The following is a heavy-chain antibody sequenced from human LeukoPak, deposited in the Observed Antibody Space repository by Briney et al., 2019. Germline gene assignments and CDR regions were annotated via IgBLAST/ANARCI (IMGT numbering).Heavy chain of an antibody. CDR2: IYYGGST. CDR1: GGSISSYY. D-gene: IGHD3-9*01. J-gene: IGHJ6*02. CDR3: ARIRYFDLYYYGMDV. Sequence: SETLSLTCTVSGGSISSYYWSWIRQPPGKGLEWIGYIYYGGSTNYNPSLKSRVTISVDTSKNQFSLKLSSVTAADTAVYYCARIRYFDLYYYGMDVWGQGTTVTVSS. V-gene: IGHV4-59*08.